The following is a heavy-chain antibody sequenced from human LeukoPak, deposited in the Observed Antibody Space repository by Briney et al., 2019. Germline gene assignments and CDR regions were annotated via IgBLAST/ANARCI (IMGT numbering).Heavy chain of an antibody. D-gene: IGHD1-26*01. CDR1: GGSFSSDY. V-gene: IGHV4-59*01. CDR2: IFHSGTT. CDR3: ARGDPVGLFDD. J-gene: IGHJ4*02. Sequence: SETLSLTCTMSGGSFSSDYWNWTRQPPGKGLEWIGYIFHSGTTNYNPSLKSRVTISVDTSKNHCSLRLSSVTAADTAVYYCARGDPVGLFDDWGQGILVTVSS.